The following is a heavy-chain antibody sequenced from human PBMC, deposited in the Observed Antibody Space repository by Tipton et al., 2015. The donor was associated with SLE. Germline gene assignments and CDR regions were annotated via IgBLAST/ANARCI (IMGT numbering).Heavy chain of an antibody. D-gene: IGHD6-13*01. CDR3: ARTAAAGYFDY. V-gene: IGHV1-18*01. CDR2: ISAYNGNT. J-gene: IGHJ4*02. Sequence: QSGAEVKVPGASVKVSCKTSGYTFTKYGLNWVRQAPGQGLEWMGWISAYNGNTNYAQKLQGRVTMTTDTSTSTAYMELRSLRSDDTAVYYCARTAAAGYFDYWGQGTLVTVSS. CDR1: GYTFTKYG.